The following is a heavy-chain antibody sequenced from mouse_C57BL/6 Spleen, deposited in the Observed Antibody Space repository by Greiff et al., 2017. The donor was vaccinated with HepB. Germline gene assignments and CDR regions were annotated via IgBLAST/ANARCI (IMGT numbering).Heavy chain of an antibody. J-gene: IGHJ3*01. D-gene: IGHD1-1*01. V-gene: IGHV1-5*01. CDR1: GYTFTSYW. CDR3: TRSGYYGSSYDWFAY. CDR2: IYPGNSDT. Sequence: VQLQQSGTVLARPGASVKMSCKTSGYTFTSYWMHWVKQRPGQGLEWIGAIYPGNSDTSYNQKFKGKAKLTAVTSASTAYMELSSLTNEDSAVYYCTRSGYYGSSYDWFAYWGQGTLVTVSA.